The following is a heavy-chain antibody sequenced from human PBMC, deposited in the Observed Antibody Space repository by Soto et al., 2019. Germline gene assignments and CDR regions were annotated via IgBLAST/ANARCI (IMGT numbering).Heavy chain of an antibody. V-gene: IGHV4-4*07. Sequence: KPSETLSLTCIVSGVSVRSYTWSWVRQPANKGLEWIGRVFSSVSATYNPSLKSRVSISMDTAENRISLRLDSVTAADAGVYFCARDGMTTGDSWRPGTLVTVSS. CDR3: ARDGMTTGDS. J-gene: IGHJ4*02. D-gene: IGHD3-9*01. CDR2: VFSSVSA. CDR1: GVSVRSYT.